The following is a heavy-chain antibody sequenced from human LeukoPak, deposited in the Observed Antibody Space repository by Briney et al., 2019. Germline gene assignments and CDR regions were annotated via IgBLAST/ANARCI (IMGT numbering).Heavy chain of an antibody. V-gene: IGHV4-59*01. CDR3: TRGSIAYYYMDV. CDR2: IYYSGST. J-gene: IGHJ6*03. D-gene: IGHD3-22*01. CDR1: GVSISSYY. Sequence: SETLSLTCTVSGVSISSYYWSWLRQPPGKGLEWIGNIYYSGSTNYNPSLKSRVTISVDTSKNQFSLKLSSVTAADTAVYYCTRGSIAYYYMDVWGKGTTVTISS.